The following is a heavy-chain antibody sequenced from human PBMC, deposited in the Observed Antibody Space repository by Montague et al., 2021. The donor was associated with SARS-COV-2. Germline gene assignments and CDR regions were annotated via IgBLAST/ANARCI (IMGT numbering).Heavy chain of an antibody. Sequence: SETLSLTCAVYGGSFSDYKWTWIRQSPGKGLEWIGQISHSGSANYNPSLKSRVTISVDTAKNQFSLKLTSVTVADMAVYYCTRVAPGYWGQGTVVTVSS. CDR3: TRVAPGY. V-gene: IGHV4-34*01. CDR1: GGSFSDYK. J-gene: IGHJ4*02. CDR2: ISHSGSA.